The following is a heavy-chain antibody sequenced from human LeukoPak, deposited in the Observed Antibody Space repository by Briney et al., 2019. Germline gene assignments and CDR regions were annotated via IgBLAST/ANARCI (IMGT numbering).Heavy chain of an antibody. V-gene: IGHV4-39*01. D-gene: IGHD3-10*01. Sequence: KPSENLSLNCTVSGGSISSSSYYWGWIRPPPRKGPEGIGSIYYSGSTYYNPSLKSRVTISVDTSKNQFSLKLSSVTAADTAVYYCARHSRGEGTPSDYWGQGTLVTVSS. CDR3: ARHSRGEGTPSDY. CDR1: GGSISSSSYY. J-gene: IGHJ4*02. CDR2: IYYSGST.